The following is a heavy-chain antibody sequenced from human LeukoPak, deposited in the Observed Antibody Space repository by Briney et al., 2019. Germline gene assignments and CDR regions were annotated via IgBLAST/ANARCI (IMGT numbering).Heavy chain of an antibody. D-gene: IGHD6-19*01. J-gene: IGHJ4*02. CDR1: GFTFSSYS. V-gene: IGHV3-21*01. CDR2: ISSSSSYI. CDR3: ARGHQLNNPYDHIAVAEVDY. Sequence: PGGSLRLSCAASGFTFSSYSMNWVRQAPGKGLEWVLSISSSSSYIYYADSVKGRFTISRDNAKNSLYLQMNSLRAEDTAVYYCARGHQLNNPYDHIAVAEVDYWGQGTLVTVSS.